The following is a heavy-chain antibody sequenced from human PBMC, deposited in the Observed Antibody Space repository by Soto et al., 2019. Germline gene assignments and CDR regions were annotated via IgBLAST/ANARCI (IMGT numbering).Heavy chain of an antibody. CDR1: GFTFTSSA. Sequence: SVKVSCKASGFTFTSSAMQWVRQARGQRLEWIGWIVAGSGNTNYAQKYQERVTITRDMSTSTAYMKLSSLRAEDTAVYYGAKPIGYSSGLEAGYYYYMDVWGKGTTVTVSS. D-gene: IGHD6-19*01. J-gene: IGHJ6*03. CDR3: AKPIGYSSGLEAGYYYYMDV. V-gene: IGHV1-58*02. CDR2: IVAGSGNT.